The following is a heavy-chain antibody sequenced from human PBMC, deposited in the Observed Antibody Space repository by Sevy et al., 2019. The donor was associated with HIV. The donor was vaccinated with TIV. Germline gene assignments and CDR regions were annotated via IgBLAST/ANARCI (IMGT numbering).Heavy chain of an antibody. CDR2: IGLAGET. V-gene: IGHV3-13*01. Sequence: GGSLRLSCVASGFTFGNYDMHWVRQAKGKGLEWVSAIGLAGETYYPGSVKGRFTISREKDKKSLYLQMNSLRAGDTAVYYCARAWRDRWYFDLWGRGTLVTVSS. J-gene: IGHJ2*01. CDR3: ARAWRDRWYFDL. CDR1: GFTFGNYD.